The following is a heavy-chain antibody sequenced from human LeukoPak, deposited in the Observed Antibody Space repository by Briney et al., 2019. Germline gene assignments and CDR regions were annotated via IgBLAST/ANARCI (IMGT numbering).Heavy chain of an antibody. Sequence: GASVKVSCKASGGTFSSYAISWVRQAPGQGLEWMGGIIPIFGTANYAQKFQGRVTITADESTSTAYMELSSLRSEDTAVYYCAEGPEGHNWFDPWGQGTLVTVSS. V-gene: IGHV1-69*13. CDR3: AEGPEGHNWFDP. J-gene: IGHJ5*02. CDR2: IIPIFGTA. CDR1: GGTFSSYA.